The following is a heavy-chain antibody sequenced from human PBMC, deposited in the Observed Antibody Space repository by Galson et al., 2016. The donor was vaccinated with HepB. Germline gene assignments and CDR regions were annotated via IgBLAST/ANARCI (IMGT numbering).Heavy chain of an antibody. J-gene: IGHJ2*01. Sequence: SLRLSCAASGFPFSTYAMSWVRQAPGKGLEWVAAISFDGSNKHYADSVKGRFTISRVNSMNTVYLQMNSLRGDDTAVYYCARARFRDWYFDLWGRGTLVTVSS. V-gene: IGHV3-30*04. CDR2: ISFDGSNK. CDR1: GFPFSTYA. CDR3: ARARFRDWYFDL.